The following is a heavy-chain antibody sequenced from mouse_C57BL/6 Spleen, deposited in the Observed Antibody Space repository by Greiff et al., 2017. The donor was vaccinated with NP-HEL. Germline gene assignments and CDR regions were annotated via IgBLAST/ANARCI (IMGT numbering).Heavy chain of an antibody. CDR1: GYTFTSYG. V-gene: IGHV1-81*01. CDR3: ATHYGSSQWYFDV. CDR2: IYPRSGNT. J-gene: IGHJ1*03. D-gene: IGHD1-1*01. Sequence: VQLQQSGAELARPGASVKLSCKASGYTFTSYGISWVKQRTGQGLEWIGEIYPRSGNTYYNEKFKGKATLTADKSSSTAYMELRSLTSEDSAVYFCATHYGSSQWYFDVWGTGTTVTVSS.